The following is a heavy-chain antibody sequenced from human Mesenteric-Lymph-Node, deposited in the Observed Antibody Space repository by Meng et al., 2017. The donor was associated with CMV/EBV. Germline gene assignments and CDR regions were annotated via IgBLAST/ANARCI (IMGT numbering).Heavy chain of an antibody. Sequence: QVPLEEWSVGLLKPSETLFPTCAGYGGSFSGYYWSWIRQPPGKGLEWIWEINHSGSTNYNPSLKSRVTISVDTSKNQFSLKLSSVTAADTAVYYCARHQRWLKSEGGFNYWGQGTLVTVSS. V-gene: IGHV4-34*01. CDR3: ARHQRWLKSEGGFNY. CDR1: GGSFSGYY. CDR2: INHSGST. D-gene: IGHD4-23*01. J-gene: IGHJ4*02.